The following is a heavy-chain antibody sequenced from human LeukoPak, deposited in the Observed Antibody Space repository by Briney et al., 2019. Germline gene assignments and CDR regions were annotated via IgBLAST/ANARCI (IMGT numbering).Heavy chain of an antibody. CDR1: GGSLSSSRYY. CDR2: IYYSGSS. Sequence: SETLSLTCTVSGGSLSSSRYYWRWLRQPPGTGLEWLGSIYYSGSSYYNPSLKSRVTISVDTSKNQFSLKLSSVTAADTAVYYCARDSGSPFAFDIWGQGTMVTVSS. CDR3: ARDSGSPFAFDI. V-gene: IGHV4-39*07. J-gene: IGHJ3*02.